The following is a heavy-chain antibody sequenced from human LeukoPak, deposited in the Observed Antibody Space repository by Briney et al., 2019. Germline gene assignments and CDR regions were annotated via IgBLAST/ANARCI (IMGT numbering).Heavy chain of an antibody. V-gene: IGHV4-39*01. D-gene: IGHD3-10*01. CDR3: ARRPLLWFVSWFDP. Sequence: SETLSLTCTVSGGSISSSSYYWGWIRQPPGKGLEWIGSIYYSGSTYYNPSLKSRVTISVDTSKNQFSLKLSSVTAADTAVYYCARRPLLWFVSWFDPWGQGTLVTVSS. CDR1: GGSISSSSYY. CDR2: IYYSGST. J-gene: IGHJ5*02.